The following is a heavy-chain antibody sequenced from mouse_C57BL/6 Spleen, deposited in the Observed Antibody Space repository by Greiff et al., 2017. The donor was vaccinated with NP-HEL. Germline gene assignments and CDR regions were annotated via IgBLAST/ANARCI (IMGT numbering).Heavy chain of an antibody. CDR1: GFTFSSYA. D-gene: IGHD1-1*01. V-gene: IGHV5-4*01. CDR2: ISDGGSYT. J-gene: IGHJ4*01. CDR3: AREGGLLRYSYGGAMDY. Sequence: EVMLVESGGGLVKPGGSLKLSCAASGFTFSSYAMSWVRQTPEKRLEWVATISDGGSYTYYPDNVKGRFTISRDNAKNNLYLQMSHLKSEDTAMYYCAREGGLLRYSYGGAMDYWGQGTSVTVSS.